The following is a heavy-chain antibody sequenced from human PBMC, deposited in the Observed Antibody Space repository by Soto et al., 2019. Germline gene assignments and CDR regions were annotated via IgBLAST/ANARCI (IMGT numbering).Heavy chain of an antibody. Sequence: QVQLMQSGAEVQQPGASVTVSCKASGYSFSNYNIHWVRQAPGQSLEWVGWINTGNGNTKYSAKFQDRVTTSRDTPANTAYMELNNLRSEDTAVYYCARLQRYVEGLPGGLDCWGQGTLVTVSS. CDR2: INTGNGNT. CDR1: GYSFSNYN. J-gene: IGHJ4*02. CDR3: ARLQRYVEGLPGGLDC. D-gene: IGHD3-3*01. V-gene: IGHV1-3*04.